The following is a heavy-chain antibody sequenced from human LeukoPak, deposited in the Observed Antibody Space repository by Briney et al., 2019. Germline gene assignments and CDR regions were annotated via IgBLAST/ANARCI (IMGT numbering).Heavy chain of an antibody. D-gene: IGHD2-2*01. CDR3: ARDGDRLGYCSSTSCYLDWFDP. CDR1: GYTFTSYG. V-gene: IGHV1-18*01. J-gene: IGHJ5*02. Sequence: ASVKVSCKASGYTFTSYGISWVRQAPGQGLEWMGWISAYNGNTNYAQKLQGRVTMTTDTSTSTAYMELRSLRSDDTAVYYCARDGDRLGYCSSTSCYLDWFDPWGQGTLVTVSS. CDR2: ISAYNGNT.